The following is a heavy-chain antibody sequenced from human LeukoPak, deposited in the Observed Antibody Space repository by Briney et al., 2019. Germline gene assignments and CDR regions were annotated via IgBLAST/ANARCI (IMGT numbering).Heavy chain of an antibody. CDR3: ARVPTPPQVWTGKEIVVVPAAADPNLSWFDP. CDR1: GYTFTSYD. Sequence: ASVKVSCKPSGYTFTSYDITWVRQATGQGLEWMGWMNPNSGNTGYAQKFQGRVTMTRNTSISTAYMELRSLRSDDTAVYYCARVPTPPQVWTGKEIVVVPAAADPNLSWFDPWGQGTLVTVSS. D-gene: IGHD2-2*01. J-gene: IGHJ5*02. V-gene: IGHV1-8*01. CDR2: MNPNSGNT.